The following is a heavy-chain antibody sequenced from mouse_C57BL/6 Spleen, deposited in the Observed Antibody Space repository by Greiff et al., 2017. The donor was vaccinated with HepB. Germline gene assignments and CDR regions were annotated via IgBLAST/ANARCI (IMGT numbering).Heavy chain of an antibody. CDR2: ISYSGST. Sequence: DVMLVESGPGLAKPSQTLSLTCSVTGYSITSDYWNWIRKFPGNKLEYMGYISYSGSTYYNPSLKSRISITRDTSKNQYYLQLNSVTTEDTATYYCARFSRGYYYAMDYWGQGTSVTVSS. CDR1: GYSITSDY. J-gene: IGHJ4*01. D-gene: IGHD3-1*01. V-gene: IGHV3-8*01. CDR3: ARFSRGYYYAMDY.